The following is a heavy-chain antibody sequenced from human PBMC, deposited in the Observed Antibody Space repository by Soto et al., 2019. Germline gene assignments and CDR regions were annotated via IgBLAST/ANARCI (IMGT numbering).Heavy chain of an antibody. CDR3: ARDTWDGMDV. CDR2: IYYSGST. CDR1: GDSISSGDYY. D-gene: IGHD7-27*01. Sequence: ASETLSLTCTVSGDSISSGDYYWSWIRQPPGKGLEWIGYIYYSGSTYFNPSLKSRVTMSVDTSKNQFSLKLSSVTAADTAVYYCARDTWDGMDVWGQGTTVTVSS. V-gene: IGHV4-30-4*01. J-gene: IGHJ6*02.